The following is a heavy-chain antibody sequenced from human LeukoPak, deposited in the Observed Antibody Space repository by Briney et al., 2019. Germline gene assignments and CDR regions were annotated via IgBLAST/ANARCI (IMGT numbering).Heavy chain of an antibody. CDR2: IYTSGST. D-gene: IGHD6-19*01. J-gene: IGHJ4*02. CDR3: ARDNPVAGNRGIDY. CDR1: GGSISSYY. Sequence: SETLSLTCTVSGGSISSYYWSWIRQPAGKGLEWIGRIYTSGSTNYNPSLKSRVTMSVDTSKNQFSLKLSSVTAADTAVYYCARDNPVAGNRGIDYWGQGTLVTVSS. V-gene: IGHV4-4*07.